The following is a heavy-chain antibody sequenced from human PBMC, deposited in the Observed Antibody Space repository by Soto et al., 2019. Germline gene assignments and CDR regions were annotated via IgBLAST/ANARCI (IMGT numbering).Heavy chain of an antibody. CDR1: GGYFSGYY. CDR3: AGGYYDFGSGYYTGRGSGFDY. J-gene: IGHJ4*02. CDR2: INHSGST. D-gene: IGHD3-3*01. Sequence: SETLSLTCADYGGYFSGYYWSWIRQPPGKGLEWIGEINHSGSTNYSPSLKSRVTISVDTSKNQFSLKLSSVTAADPAVYSCAGGYYDFGSGYYTGRGSGFDYWGQGTQVTFSS. V-gene: IGHV4-34*01.